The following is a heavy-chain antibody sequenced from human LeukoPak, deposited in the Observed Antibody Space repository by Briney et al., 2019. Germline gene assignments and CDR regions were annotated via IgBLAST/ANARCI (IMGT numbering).Heavy chain of an antibody. D-gene: IGHD3-3*01. CDR3: ANDWEYDFWTRYQPRLDY. CDR2: ISGSGGST. V-gene: IGHV3-23*01. CDR1: GFTFSSYA. J-gene: IGHJ4*02. Sequence: GGSRRLSCAASGFTFSSYAMSWVRQAPGKGLEWVSAISGSGGSTFYADSVKGRFTISRDNSKNTLYLQMNSLRAEDPAVYYGANDWEYDFWTRYQPRLDYRGQGTLVTVSS.